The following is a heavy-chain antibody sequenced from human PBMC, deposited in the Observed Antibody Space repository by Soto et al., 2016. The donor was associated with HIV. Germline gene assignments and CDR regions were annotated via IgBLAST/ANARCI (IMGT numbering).Heavy chain of an antibody. CDR1: GFSFNNAW. Sequence: EVHLVESGGDLVKPGESLRLSCAASGFSFNNAWMTWVRQAPGKGLEWVGRIKTKADGGTTDYAAPVKGRFIISRDDSKNILYVQMNNLKTDDTGVYYCTTHRGNGRGWGAYWGQGTLVTVSS. D-gene: IGHD3-16*01. CDR3: TTHRGNGRGWGAY. CDR2: IKTKADGGTT. V-gene: IGHV3-15*01. J-gene: IGHJ4*02.